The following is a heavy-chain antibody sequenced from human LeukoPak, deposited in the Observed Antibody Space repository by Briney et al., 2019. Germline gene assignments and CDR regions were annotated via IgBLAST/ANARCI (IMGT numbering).Heavy chain of an antibody. CDR1: GFSFRTYT. CDR2: ISSSSRTL. J-gene: IGHJ5*02. CDR3: ARVSSGWDDWFDP. Sequence: GGSLRLSCAASGFSFRTYTMNWVRQAPGKGLEWVSCISSSSRTLYYADSVKGRFTISRDNAKNTLYLQMNSLRAEDTAVYYCARVSSGWDDWFDPWGQGTLVTVSS. D-gene: IGHD6-19*01. V-gene: IGHV3-48*04.